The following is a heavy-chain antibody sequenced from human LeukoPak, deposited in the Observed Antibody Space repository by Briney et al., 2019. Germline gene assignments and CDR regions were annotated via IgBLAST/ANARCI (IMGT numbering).Heavy chain of an antibody. Sequence: ASVKVSCKASGYPFPSYGINWVRQAPGQGLEWWGWIGTYSANTAYAPSFQGRVTMTTDTSTSTVYMELRSLTSDDTAMYYCARDGGPWGQGTLVTVSS. V-gene: IGHV1-18*01. D-gene: IGHD3-16*01. CDR2: IGTYSANT. CDR3: ARDGGP. J-gene: IGHJ5*02. CDR1: GYPFPSYG.